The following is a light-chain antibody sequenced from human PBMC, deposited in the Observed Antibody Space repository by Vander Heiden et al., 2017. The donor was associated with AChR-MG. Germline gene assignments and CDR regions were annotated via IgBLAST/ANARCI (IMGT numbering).Light chain of an antibody. CDR1: NSNIGSNI. CDR3: AAWDDSLNGLL. J-gene: IGLJ2*01. CDR2: SNN. V-gene: IGLV1-44*01. Sequence: QFVLTQPPSASGTPGQRVTISCSGSNSNIGSNIVNWYQQLPGTAPKLLLYSNNQRPSGVPDRFSGSKSGTSASLAISGLQSEDEADYYCAAWDDSLNGLLFGAGTKLTVL.